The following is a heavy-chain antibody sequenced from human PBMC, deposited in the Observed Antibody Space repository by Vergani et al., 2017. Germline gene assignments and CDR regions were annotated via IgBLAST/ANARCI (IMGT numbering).Heavy chain of an antibody. Sequence: QVQLQESGPGLVTPSETLSLTCTVSGDSVISTDYHWGWLRQPPGKGLEWIGSMDYSGSTSYNPSLESRISISFETPKNQFSLRLTSVTAPDTAVYYCASIRGACRAAYCHSYDFWGPGTLVGVSA. CDR2: MDYSGST. D-gene: IGHD1-26*01. V-gene: IGHV4-39*01. CDR3: ASIRGACRAAYCHSYDF. J-gene: IGHJ4*02. CDR1: GDSVISTDYH.